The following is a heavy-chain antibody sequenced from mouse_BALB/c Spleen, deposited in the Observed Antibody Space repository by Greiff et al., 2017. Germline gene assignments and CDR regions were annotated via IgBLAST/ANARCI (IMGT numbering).Heavy chain of an antibody. CDR2: IWGGGST. D-gene: IGHD1-1*01. J-gene: IGHJ2*01. CDR1: GFSLTSYG. CDR3: ARNNYYGSSYFDY. Sequence: QVQLQQSGPGLVQPSQSLSITCTVSGFSLTSYGVHWVRQSPGKGLEWLGVIWGGGSTDYNAAFISRLSISKDNSKSQVFFKMNSLQADDTAIYYCARNNYYGSSYFDYWGQGTTLTVSS. V-gene: IGHV2-4-1*01.